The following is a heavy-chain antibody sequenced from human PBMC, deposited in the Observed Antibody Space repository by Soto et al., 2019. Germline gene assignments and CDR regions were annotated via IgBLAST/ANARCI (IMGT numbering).Heavy chain of an antibody. CDR2: IWYDGGKK. V-gene: IGHV3-33*01. CDR3: ARDPVYSGFDFDY. Sequence: QVQLVESGGGVVQPGRSLRLSCAASGFTFSSHAMHWVRQAPGKGLEWVAVIWYDGGKKYYADSVKGRFTVARDDSKNTLYLQMNSLRVDDTAVYYCARDPVYSGFDFDYWGQGTLVTVSS. J-gene: IGHJ4*02. D-gene: IGHD5-12*01. CDR1: GFTFSSHA.